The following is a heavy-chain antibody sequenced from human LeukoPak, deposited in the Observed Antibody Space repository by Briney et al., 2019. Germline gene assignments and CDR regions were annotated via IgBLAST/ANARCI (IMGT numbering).Heavy chain of an antibody. J-gene: IGHJ4*02. D-gene: IGHD1-26*01. CDR2: IYSGGTT. CDR1: GFTVSGNY. CDR3: AGGTYPLED. V-gene: IGHV3-53*03. Sequence: GGSLRLSCAASGFTVSGNYMTWVRQPPGKGLEWVSIIYSGGTTYYADSVKGRFTISRGNSKNTVYLQVNSLRAEDTAVYYCAGGTYPLEDWGQGTLVTVSS.